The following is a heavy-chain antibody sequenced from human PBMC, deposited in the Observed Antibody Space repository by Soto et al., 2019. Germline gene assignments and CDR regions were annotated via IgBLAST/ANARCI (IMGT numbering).Heavy chain of an antibody. J-gene: IGHJ4*02. Sequence: PSETLSLTCSVSGDSISTSYYYWGWVRQSPGKGLEWIGSIYYTGSTSYNPSLESRVSISVDTSKNQFSLRLSSVTAADTAVYYCARLGTGIVDTAMVFDYWGQGTLVTVSS. CDR2: IYYTGST. V-gene: IGHV4-39*01. D-gene: IGHD5-18*01. CDR3: ARLGTGIVDTAMVFDY. CDR1: GDSISTSYYY.